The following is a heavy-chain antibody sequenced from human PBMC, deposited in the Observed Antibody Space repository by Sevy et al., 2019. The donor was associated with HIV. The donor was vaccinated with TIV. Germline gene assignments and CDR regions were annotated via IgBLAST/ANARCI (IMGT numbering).Heavy chain of an antibody. D-gene: IGHD6-13*01. CDR2: IWYDGSNK. CDR3: ARGVAAAVHYMDV. Sequence: GGSLRLSCAASGFTFSSYVMHWVRQAPGKGLEWVAVIWYDGSNKYYADSVKGRFTISRDNSKNTLYLQMNSLRAEDTAVYYCARGVAAAVHYMDVWGKGTTVTVSS. V-gene: IGHV3-33*08. J-gene: IGHJ6*03. CDR1: GFTFSSYV.